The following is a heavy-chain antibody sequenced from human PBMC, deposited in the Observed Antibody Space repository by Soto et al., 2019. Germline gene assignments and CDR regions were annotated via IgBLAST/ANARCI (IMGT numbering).Heavy chain of an antibody. V-gene: IGHV3-74*01. CDR1: GFTFSRYW. Sequence: GGSLRLSCAASGFTFSRYWMHGVRQAPGKGLVWVSRINSDGSSTSYADSVKGRFTISRDNAKNTLYLQMNSLRAEDTAVYYCARDRYCSGGSCHPTQQHWGQGTLVTVSS. J-gene: IGHJ1*01. CDR3: ARDRYCSGGSCHPTQQH. CDR2: INSDGSST. D-gene: IGHD2-15*01.